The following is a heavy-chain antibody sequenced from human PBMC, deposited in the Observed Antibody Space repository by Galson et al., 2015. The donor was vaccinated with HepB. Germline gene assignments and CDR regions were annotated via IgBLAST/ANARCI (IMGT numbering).Heavy chain of an antibody. CDR2: IYYSGST. J-gene: IGHJ5*02. CDR1: GGSISSGGYY. CDR3: AREGQSVPAAITS. D-gene: IGHD2-2*01. V-gene: IGHV4-31*03. Sequence: LSLTCTVSGGSISSGGYYWSWIRQHPGKGLEWIGYIYYSGSTYYNPSLKSRVTISVDTSKNQFSLKLSSVTAADTAVYYCAREGQSVPAAITSWGQGTLVTVSS.